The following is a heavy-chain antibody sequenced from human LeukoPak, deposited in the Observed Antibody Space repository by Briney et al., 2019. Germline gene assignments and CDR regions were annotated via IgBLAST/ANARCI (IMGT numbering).Heavy chain of an antibody. Sequence: KPSETLSLTCTVSGGYIGNYYWSWIRQSPGKGLEWIGYISYTGTMYNPSLKRRVSISLNPSRNEFSLRLSSVTAADTAVFYCARHEGGLYSTSTATGAFEIWGRGTLVTVSS. CDR2: ISYTGT. J-gene: IGHJ3*02. CDR3: ARHEGGLYSTSTATGAFEI. D-gene: IGHD6-13*01. CDR1: GGYIGNYY. V-gene: IGHV4-59*08.